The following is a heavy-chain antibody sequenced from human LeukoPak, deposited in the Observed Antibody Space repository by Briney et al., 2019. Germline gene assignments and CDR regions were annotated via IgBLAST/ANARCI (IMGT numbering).Heavy chain of an antibody. CDR2: IYTSGST. CDR3: AREKDIVVVPAADGYDAFDI. D-gene: IGHD2-2*01. Sequence: SETLSLTCAVYGGSFSGYYWSWIRQPAGKGLEWIGRIYTSGSTNYNPSLKSRVTISVDTSKNQFSLKLSSVTAADTAVYYCAREKDIVVVPAADGYDAFDIWGQGTMVTVSS. J-gene: IGHJ3*02. V-gene: IGHV4-4*07. CDR1: GGSFSGYY.